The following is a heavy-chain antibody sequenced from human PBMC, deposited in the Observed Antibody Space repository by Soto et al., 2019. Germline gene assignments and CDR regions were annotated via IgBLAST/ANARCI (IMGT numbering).Heavy chain of an antibody. CDR3: ARDHRWGYDYGDYGDS. Sequence: EVYLVESGGGVVRPGEALRLSSAASGFGFDEYGMSWVRQGPGKGLEWVSGINMHGDGTGYADSVKGRFTISRDHTKNSLDLQMNGLRVEDTAFYYWARDHRWGYDYGDYGDSWGQGTLVTVSS. J-gene: IGHJ4*02. CDR2: INMHGDGT. V-gene: IGHV3-20*03. CDR1: GFGFDEYG. D-gene: IGHD4-17*01.